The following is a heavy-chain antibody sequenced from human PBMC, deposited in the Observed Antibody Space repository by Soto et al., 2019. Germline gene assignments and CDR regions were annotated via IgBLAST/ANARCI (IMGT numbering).Heavy chain of an antibody. CDR3: ARGYCSSTSCQYNPILSRDQYYYYMDV. CDR2: INHSGST. J-gene: IGHJ6*03. Sequence: SETLSLTCAVYGGSFSGYYWSWIRQPPGKGLEWIGEINHSGSTNYNPSLKSRVTISVDTSKNQFSLKLSSVTAADTAVYYCARGYCSSTSCQYNPILSRDQYYYYMDVWGKGTTVTVSS. D-gene: IGHD2-2*01. V-gene: IGHV4-34*01. CDR1: GGSFSGYY.